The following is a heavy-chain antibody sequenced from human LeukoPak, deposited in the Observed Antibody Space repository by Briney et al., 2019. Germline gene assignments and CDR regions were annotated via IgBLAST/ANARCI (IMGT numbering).Heavy chain of an antibody. J-gene: IGHJ4*02. Sequence: ASVKVSCKASGYTFTSYYMHWVRQAPGQGLEWMGIINPSGGSTSCAQKFQGRVTMTRDMSTSTDYMELSSLRSEDTAVYYCAREAAVYGLAPLDYWGQGTLVTVSS. CDR2: INPSGGST. CDR3: AREAAVYGLAPLDY. D-gene: IGHD3/OR15-3a*01. V-gene: IGHV1-46*01. CDR1: GYTFTSYY.